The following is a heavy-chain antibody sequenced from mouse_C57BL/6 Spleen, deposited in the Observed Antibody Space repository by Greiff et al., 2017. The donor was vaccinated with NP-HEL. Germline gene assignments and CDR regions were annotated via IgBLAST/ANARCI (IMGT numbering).Heavy chain of an antibody. CDR3: ARSWLRRGDYFDY. CDR1: GYTFTSYW. Sequence: VQLQQPGAELVKPGASVKLSCKASGYTFTSYWMHWVKQRPGQGLEWIGMIHPNSGSTNYNEKFKSKATLTVDKSSSTAYMQLSSLTSEDSAVYYCARSWLRRGDYFDYWGQGTTLTVSS. D-gene: IGHD2-2*01. V-gene: IGHV1-64*01. J-gene: IGHJ2*01. CDR2: IHPNSGST.